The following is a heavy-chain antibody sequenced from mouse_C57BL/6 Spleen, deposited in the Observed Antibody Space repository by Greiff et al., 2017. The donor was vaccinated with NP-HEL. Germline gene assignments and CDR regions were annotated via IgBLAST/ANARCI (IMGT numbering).Heavy chain of an antibody. CDR3: ARDGLVTTARYWYFDV. CDR2: INPYNGGT. J-gene: IGHJ1*03. Sequence: VHVKQSGPVLVKPGASVKMSCKASGYTFTDYYMNWVKQSHGKSLEWIGVINPYNGGTSYNQKFKGKATLTVDKSSSTAYMELNSLTSEDSAVYYCARDGLVTTARYWYFDVWGTGTTVTVSS. CDR1: GYTFTDYY. V-gene: IGHV1-19*01. D-gene: IGHD1-2*01.